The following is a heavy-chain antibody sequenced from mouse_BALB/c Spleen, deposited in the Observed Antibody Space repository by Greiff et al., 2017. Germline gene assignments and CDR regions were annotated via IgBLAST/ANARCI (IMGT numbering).Heavy chain of an antibody. Sequence: VQLQQSGPELVKPGASVKMSCKASGYTFTSYVMHWVKQKPGQGLEWIGYINPYNDGTKYNEKFKGKATFTADTSSNTAYMQLSSLTSEDSAVYYCARIYDDENYAMDYWGQGTSVTVSS. V-gene: IGHV1-14*01. CDR3: ARIYDDENYAMDY. D-gene: IGHD2-4*01. CDR1: GYTFTSYV. CDR2: INPYNDGT. J-gene: IGHJ4*01.